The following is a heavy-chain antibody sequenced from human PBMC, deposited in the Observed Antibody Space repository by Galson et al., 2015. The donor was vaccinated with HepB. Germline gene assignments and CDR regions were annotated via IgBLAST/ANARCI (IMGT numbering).Heavy chain of an antibody. Sequence: SVKVSCKASGYDFNKYGLSWVRQAPGQGLEWMGWVSGYDGSANYAPKFQGRVTMTTEASTGTAFMEMRSLRSDDTAVYYCGRDSRLELQLNNYYSYGMDVWSQGTAVVVS. CDR1: GYDFNKYG. V-gene: IGHV1-18*01. J-gene: IGHJ6*02. D-gene: IGHD1-7*01. CDR3: GRDSRLELQLNNYYSYGMDV. CDR2: VSGYDGSA.